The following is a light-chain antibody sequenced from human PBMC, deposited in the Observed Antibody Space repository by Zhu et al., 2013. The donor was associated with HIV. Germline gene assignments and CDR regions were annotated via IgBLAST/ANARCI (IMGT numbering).Light chain of an antibody. Sequence: EIVLTQSPGTLSLSPGESVTLSCRASQSLIRNHVNWYQYNPGQGPRLLIYGASIRATGVPDRFSGSGSGTEFTLTISSLQPEDVAIYYCQKYDSALFTFGPGTKVEIK. CDR3: QKYDSALFT. V-gene: IGKV3-20*01. CDR2: GAS. CDR1: QSLIRNH. J-gene: IGKJ3*01.